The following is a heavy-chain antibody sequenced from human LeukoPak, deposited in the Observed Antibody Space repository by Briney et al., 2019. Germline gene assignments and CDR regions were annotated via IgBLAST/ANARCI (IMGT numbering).Heavy chain of an antibody. CDR1: GGTFSSYA. CDR2: IIPIFGTA. Sequence: SVKVSCKASGGTFSSYAISWVRQAPGQGLEWMGGIIPIFGTANYAQKFQGRVTITADKSTSTAYMELSSLRSDDTAVYYCARGSPPRRNYDSRGYYSYYFDYWGQGTLITVSS. CDR3: ARGSPPRRNYDSRGYYSYYFDY. D-gene: IGHD3-22*01. V-gene: IGHV1-69*06. J-gene: IGHJ4*02.